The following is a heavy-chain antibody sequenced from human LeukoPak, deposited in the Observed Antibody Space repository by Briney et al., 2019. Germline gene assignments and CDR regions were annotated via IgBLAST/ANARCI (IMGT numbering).Heavy chain of an antibody. Sequence: GESLSLSCAASGVTFSIYALNWVRQAPGKGLEFVANINQDAGTTNYVDSVKGRLTNSRDNAENSLYLQMSSLRAEDTALYYCARDRGWSSFDILGEGIMVTVSS. CDR2: INQDAGTT. D-gene: IGHD2-15*01. CDR3: ARDRGWSSFDI. CDR1: GVTFSIYA. V-gene: IGHV3-7*01. J-gene: IGHJ3*02.